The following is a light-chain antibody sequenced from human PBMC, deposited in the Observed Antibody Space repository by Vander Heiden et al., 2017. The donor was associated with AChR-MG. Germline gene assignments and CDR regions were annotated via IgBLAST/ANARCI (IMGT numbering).Light chain of an antibody. Sequence: EIVLTQSPATLSLSPGERATLSCRASQSVSSYLAWYKQKPGQAPRLLIYDASNRATGIRARFSGSGSGTDFTLTISSLEPEDFAVYYCQQRSNSSTFGQGTKLEIK. V-gene: IGKV3-11*01. CDR1: QSVSSY. CDR3: QQRSNSST. CDR2: DAS. J-gene: IGKJ2*01.